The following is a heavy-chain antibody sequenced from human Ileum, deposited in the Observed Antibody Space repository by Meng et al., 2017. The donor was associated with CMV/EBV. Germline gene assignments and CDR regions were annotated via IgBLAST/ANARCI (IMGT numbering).Heavy chain of an antibody. CDR1: GGSISSYY. V-gene: IGHV4-59*01. J-gene: IGHJ6*02. D-gene: IGHD4-23*01. CDR3: ARGPGDNSHLYYYGMDV. Sequence: SETLSLTCTVSGGSISSYYWSWIRQPPGKGLEWIGYIYYSGSTNYNPSLESRITISVDTSKNQFSLRLRSVTAADTAVYYCARGPGDNSHLYYYGMDVWGQGTTVTVSS. CDR2: IYYSGST.